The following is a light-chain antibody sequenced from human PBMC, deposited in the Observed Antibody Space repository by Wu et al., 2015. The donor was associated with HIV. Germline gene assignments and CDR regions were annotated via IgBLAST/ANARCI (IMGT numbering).Light chain of an antibody. V-gene: IGKV1-39*01. CDR3: QQSDDFPRT. CDR1: RSITNH. Sequence: DIQMTQSPSSLSASIGDRVTIACRASRSITNHLNWYQQKPGEAPKVLIYVASILQSGVPSRFSGSGSGTDFTLTISSLQPEDSATYFCQQSDDFPRTFGQGTKVEIK. CDR2: VAS. J-gene: IGKJ1*01.